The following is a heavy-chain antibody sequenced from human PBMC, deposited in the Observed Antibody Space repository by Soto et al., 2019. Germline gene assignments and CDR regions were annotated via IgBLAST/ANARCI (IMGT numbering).Heavy chain of an antibody. V-gene: IGHV4-34*01. D-gene: IGHD5-18*01. J-gene: IGHJ4*02. CDR2: INHSGST. CDR3: ARALGYTYGHLPIDY. Sequence: PSETLSRTCDVYVRSFSGYYWGWIRQPPGKGLEWIGEINHSGSTNYNPSLKSRVTISVDTSKNQFSLMLSSVTAADTAVYYCARALGYTYGHLPIDYWGQG. CDR1: VRSFSGYY.